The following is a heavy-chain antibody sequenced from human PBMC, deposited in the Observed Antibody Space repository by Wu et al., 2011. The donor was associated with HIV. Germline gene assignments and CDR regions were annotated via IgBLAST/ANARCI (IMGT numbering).Heavy chain of an antibody. V-gene: IGHV1-18*01. CDR1: GYTFTNYG. J-gene: IGHJ5*02. D-gene: IGHD2-2*02. Sequence: QVQLVQSGAEVKKPGASVKVSCKTSGYTFTNYGITWVRQAPGQGLEWMGWIGTYNGNTNYAQKFQGRVIVTIDTSTSTAYMELRSLRSDDTAVYYCARVGPCSSTSCYMKWFDPWGQGTLVTVSS. CDR2: IGTYNGNT. CDR3: ARVGPCSSTSCYMKWFDP.